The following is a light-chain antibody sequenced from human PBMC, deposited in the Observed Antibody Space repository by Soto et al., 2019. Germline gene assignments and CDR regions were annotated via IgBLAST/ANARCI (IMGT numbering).Light chain of an antibody. J-gene: IGKJ1*01. V-gene: IGKV1-39*01. CDR3: QQSYSTPRT. CDR2: AAS. Sequence: DIQMTQSASSLSASLGGRVTITWGASQSISSYLNWYQQKPGKAPKLLIYAASSLQSGVPSRFSGSGYGTDFNLTISSLQTEDFATYYCQQSYSTPRTFGQGTKVDIK. CDR1: QSISSY.